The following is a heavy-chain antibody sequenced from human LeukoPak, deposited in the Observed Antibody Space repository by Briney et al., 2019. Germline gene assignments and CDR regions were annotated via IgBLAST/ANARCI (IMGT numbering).Heavy chain of an antibody. J-gene: IGHJ5*02. CDR1: GFTFSSYG. V-gene: IGHV3-30*18. CDR3: AKDGAMVRGAYYP. Sequence: GGSLRLSRAASGFTFSSYGMHWVRQAPGKGLEWVAVISYVGSNKYYADSVKGRFTISRDNSKNTLYLQMNSLRAEDTAVYYCAKDGAMVRGAYYPWGQGTLVTVSS. D-gene: IGHD3-10*01. CDR2: ISYVGSNK.